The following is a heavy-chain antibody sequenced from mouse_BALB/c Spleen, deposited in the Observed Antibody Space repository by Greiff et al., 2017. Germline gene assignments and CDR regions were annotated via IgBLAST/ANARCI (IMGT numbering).Heavy chain of an antibody. J-gene: IGHJ4*01. CDR1: GYTFTNYW. D-gene: IGHD4-1*01. Sequence: QVQLQQSGAELVRPGTSVKISCKASGYTFTNYWLGWVKQRPGHGLEWIGDIYPGGGYTNYNEKFKGKATLTADTSSSTAYMQLSSLTSEDSAVYCCARALSLGYAMDYWGQGTSVTVSS. CDR2: IYPGGGYT. V-gene: IGHV1-63*02. CDR3: ARALSLGYAMDY.